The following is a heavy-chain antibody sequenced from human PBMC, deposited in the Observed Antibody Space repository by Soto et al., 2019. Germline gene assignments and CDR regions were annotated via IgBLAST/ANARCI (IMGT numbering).Heavy chain of an antibody. CDR2: IYTSGST. CDR1: GGSIRSYY. CDR3: ERVKHSESYDY. Sequence: QVQLQESGPGLVKPSETLSLTCTVSGGSIRSYYWSWIRQPAGKGLEWIGRIYTSGSTNYNPSIKSRVAMTVYTGNNYFSLKLSSVTGADPAVYYCERVKHSESYDYWCQGTLVIVSS. D-gene: IGHD1-26*01. V-gene: IGHV4-4*07. J-gene: IGHJ4*02.